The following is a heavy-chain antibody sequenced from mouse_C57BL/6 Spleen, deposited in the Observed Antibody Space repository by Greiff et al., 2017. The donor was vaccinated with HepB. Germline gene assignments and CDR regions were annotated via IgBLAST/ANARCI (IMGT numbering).Heavy chain of an antibody. J-gene: IGHJ2*01. Sequence: EVQLQQSGPELVKPGASVKMSCKASGYTFTDYNMHWVKQSHGKSLEWIGYINPNNGGTSYNQKFKGKATLTVNKSSSTAYMELRSLTSEESAVYYCASGRLTGTGYWGQGTTLTVSS. CDR1: GYTFTDYN. CDR3: ASGRLTGTGY. CDR2: INPNNGGT. V-gene: IGHV1-22*01. D-gene: IGHD4-1*01.